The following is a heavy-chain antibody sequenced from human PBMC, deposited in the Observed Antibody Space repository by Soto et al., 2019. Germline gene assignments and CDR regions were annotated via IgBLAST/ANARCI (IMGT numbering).Heavy chain of an antibody. D-gene: IGHD1-26*01. Sequence: QVQLVQSGAEVKKPGASVKVSCKASGYTFTSYYMHWVRQAPGQGLEWMGIINPSGGSTSYAQKFQGRVTMTRDTSTSTVYMELSSLRSEDTAVYYCARPGEHSGSYQYYFDYWGQGTLVTVSS. CDR3: ARPGEHSGSYQYYFDY. CDR2: INPSGGST. CDR1: GYTFTSYY. V-gene: IGHV1-46*01. J-gene: IGHJ4*02.